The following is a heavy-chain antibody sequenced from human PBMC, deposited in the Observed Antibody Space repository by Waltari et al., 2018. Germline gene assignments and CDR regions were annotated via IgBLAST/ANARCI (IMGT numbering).Heavy chain of an antibody. CDR1: GFTFDDYA. J-gene: IGHJ3*01. CDR2: INWNSDSI. D-gene: IGHD3-22*01. CDR3: LKKNDEVYDRNGLVYDAFDV. V-gene: IGHV3-9*01. Sequence: EVQLVESGGGLVHPGRSLRLSCAASGFTFDDYAMHWVRQAPGKGLEWVAGINWNSDSIGYGDSVKGRFTISRYNARNSLYLQMNSLTTEDTAVYYCLKKNDEVYDRNGLVYDAFDVWGQGTMVTVST.